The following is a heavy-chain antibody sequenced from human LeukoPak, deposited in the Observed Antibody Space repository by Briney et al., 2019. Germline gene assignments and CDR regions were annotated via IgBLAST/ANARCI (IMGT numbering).Heavy chain of an antibody. CDR2: INPNTGGT. Sequence: ASVKVSCKASGYTFTGYHMHWVRQAPGQGLEWMGRINPNTGGTEYAQKFQGRVTMTRDTSISTAYMVLSSLRSEDTAVYYCARVPLHDDSGHYYPHWGQGTLVTVSS. D-gene: IGHD3-22*01. V-gene: IGHV1-2*06. J-gene: IGHJ1*01. CDR3: ARVPLHDDSGHYYPH. CDR1: GYTFTGYH.